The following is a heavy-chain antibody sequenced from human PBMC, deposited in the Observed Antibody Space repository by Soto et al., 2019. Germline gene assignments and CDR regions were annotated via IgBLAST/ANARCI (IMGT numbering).Heavy chain of an antibody. CDR1: GYTFTSYG. J-gene: IGHJ4*02. CDR3: ARQYDILTGYYLEVGY. D-gene: IGHD3-9*01. CDR2: ISAYSGNT. Sequence: QVQLVQSGAEVKKPGASVKVSCKASGYTFTSYGISWVRQAPGQGLEWMGWISAYSGNTNYAQNLQGRVTMTTDTSTSTAYMELRSVRSDDTAVYYCARQYDILTGYYLEVGYWGQGTLVTVSS. V-gene: IGHV1-18*01.